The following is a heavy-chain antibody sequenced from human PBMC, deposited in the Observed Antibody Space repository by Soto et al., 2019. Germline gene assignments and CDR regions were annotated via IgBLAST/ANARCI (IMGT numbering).Heavy chain of an antibody. CDR3: ARAYDWNYA. CDR1: GFSLTTIGVG. J-gene: IGHJ5*02. V-gene: IGHV2-5*01. D-gene: IGHD1-7*01. CDR2: VYWHDDL. Sequence: SGPTLVNPTQTLTLTCTVSGFSLTTIGVGVGWIRQSPGKGLEWLASVYWHDDLRYNPSLKDRLTISRDTSKNQVVLTMTNMDPVDTATYYCARAYDWNYAWGQGILVTVSS.